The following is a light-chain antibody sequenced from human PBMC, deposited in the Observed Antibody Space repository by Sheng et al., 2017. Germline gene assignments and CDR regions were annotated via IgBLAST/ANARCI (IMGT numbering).Light chain of an antibody. Sequence: IQLTQSPSSLSASIGDRVTITCRASQGISSSLALVSAKTRESPVKLPRSMLHPLCKVGSQSKVQRQWIWDRISLSPSAALQPEDFATYYCQQLNSYPRTFGQGTKVEIK. CDR2: LHP. CDR1: QGISSS. V-gene: IGKV1-9*01. J-gene: IGKJ1*01. CDR3: QQLNSYPRT.